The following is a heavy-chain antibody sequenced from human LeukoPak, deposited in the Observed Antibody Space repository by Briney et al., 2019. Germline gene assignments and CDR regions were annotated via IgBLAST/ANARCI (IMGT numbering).Heavy chain of an antibody. CDR1: GGSISSGDYY. D-gene: IGHD3-22*01. CDR3: ARSADSSGYGGGYDY. CDR2: IYYSGST. Sequence: SQTLSLTCTVSGGSISSGDYYWSWIRQPPGKGLEWIGYIYYSGSTYYNPSLKSRVTISVDTSKNQFSLKLSSVTAADTAVYYCARSADSSGYGGGYDYWGQGTLVTVSS. J-gene: IGHJ4*02. V-gene: IGHV4-30-4*01.